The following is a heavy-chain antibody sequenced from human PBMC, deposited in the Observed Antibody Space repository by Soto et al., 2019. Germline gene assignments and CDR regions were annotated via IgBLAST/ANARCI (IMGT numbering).Heavy chain of an antibody. CDR2: IIPIFGTS. CDR3: ATFEKQQLNYFDS. V-gene: IGHV1-69*12. Sequence: QVQLVQSGPEVKKPGSTVKVSCKASGGTSNTYPISWVRQAPGQGLEWMGGIIPIFGTSNYAQKIQGRVTITADVSTSTGYMELGSLRSGDPAVYYCATFEKQQLNYFDSWGQGTLVTVSS. CDR1: GGTSNTYP. J-gene: IGHJ4*02. D-gene: IGHD6-13*01.